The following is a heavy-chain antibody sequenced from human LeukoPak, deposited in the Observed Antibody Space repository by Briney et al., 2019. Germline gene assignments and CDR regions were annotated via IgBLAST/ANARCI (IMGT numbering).Heavy chain of an antibody. CDR2: VSYNGTNK. D-gene: IGHD1-26*01. Sequence: GGSLRLSCAASGFSFSSYGMHWVRQAPGKGLEWVALVSYNGTNKYYADSGKSRFTISRDNSNNTLYLQMNSLRAEDTAVYYCAKGTVGDAYFDYWGQGTPVTVSS. CDR3: AKGTVGDAYFDY. V-gene: IGHV3-30*18. J-gene: IGHJ4*02. CDR1: GFSFSSYG.